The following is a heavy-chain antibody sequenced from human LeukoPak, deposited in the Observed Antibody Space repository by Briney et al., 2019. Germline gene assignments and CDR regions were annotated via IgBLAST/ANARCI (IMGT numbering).Heavy chain of an antibody. D-gene: IGHD1-26*01. V-gene: IGHV3-9*01. CDR2: ISWNSASI. Sequence: PDRSLRLSCAGSGFTFDNYAMHWVRQRPGKALEWVSGISWNSASIHDADSVKGRFTISRDNAKNLLYLQMNSLRSEDTALYYCAKDGRELRTDEPWLDYWGQGTLVSVSS. J-gene: IGHJ4*02. CDR3: AKDGRELRTDEPWLDY. CDR1: GFTFDNYA.